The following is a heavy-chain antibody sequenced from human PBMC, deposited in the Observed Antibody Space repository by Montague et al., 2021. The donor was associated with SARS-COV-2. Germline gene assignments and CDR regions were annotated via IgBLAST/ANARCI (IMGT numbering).Heavy chain of an antibody. D-gene: IGHD2-2*01. CDR2: IYHSGST. CDR1: GGSFSGYS. CDR3: GVVPAGLHKGPNFYYIDV. J-gene: IGHJ6*03. V-gene: IGHV4-34*01. Sequence: SETLSLTCAVYGGSFSGYSWGWIRQPPGKGLEWIGQIYHSGSTNYNPSLTSRVTISVDTSKNQFSLKLSSVTAADTALYYCGVVPAGLHKGPNFYYIDVWGKGTTVTVSS.